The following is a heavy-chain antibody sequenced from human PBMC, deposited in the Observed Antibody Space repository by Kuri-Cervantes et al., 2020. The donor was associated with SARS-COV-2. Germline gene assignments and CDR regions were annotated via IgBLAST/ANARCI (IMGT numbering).Heavy chain of an antibody. CDR3: VRKGDS. V-gene: IGHV3-7*01. Sequence: GESLKISCAASGFTFSSYWMSWVRQAPGKGLEWVANIKQDGSEKYYVDSVKGRFTISRDNAKNSLYLQMNSLRADDTAVYYCVRKGDSWGQGTLVTVSS. J-gene: IGHJ4*02. CDR2: IKQDGSEK. CDR1: GFTFSSYW.